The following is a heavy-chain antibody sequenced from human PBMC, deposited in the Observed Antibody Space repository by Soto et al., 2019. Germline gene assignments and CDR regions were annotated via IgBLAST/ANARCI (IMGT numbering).Heavy chain of an antibody. CDR3: ARHLLRWRYYFDY. Sequence: PSETLSLTCTVSGGSISSGGYYWSWIRQHPGKGLEWIGYIYYSGSTYYNPSLKSRVTISVDTSKNQFSLKLSSVTAADTAVYYCARHLLRWRYYFDYWGQGTLVTVSS. CDR1: GGSISSGGYY. J-gene: IGHJ4*02. CDR2: IYYSGST. V-gene: IGHV4-31*03. D-gene: IGHD4-17*01.